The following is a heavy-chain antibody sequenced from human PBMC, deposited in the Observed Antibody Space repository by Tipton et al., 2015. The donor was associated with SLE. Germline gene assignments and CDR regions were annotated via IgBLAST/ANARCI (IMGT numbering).Heavy chain of an antibody. CDR3: SASLLPLYGMDV. CDR1: GFTFGDFA. V-gene: IGHV3-33*01. CDR2: TWYDGSKK. Sequence: SLRLSCAASGFTFGDFAMHWVRQAPGKGLEWVAATWYDGSKKFYADSVKGRFTISRDNSKNTLYLQMNSLRAEDTAVYYCSASLLPLYGMDVWGQGTTVTVSS. J-gene: IGHJ6*02. D-gene: IGHD2-15*01.